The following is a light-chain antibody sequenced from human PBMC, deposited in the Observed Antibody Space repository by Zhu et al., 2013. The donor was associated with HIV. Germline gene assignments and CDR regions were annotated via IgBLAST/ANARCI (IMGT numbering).Light chain of an antibody. CDR2: GAS. CDR1: QSVSINH. V-gene: IGKV3-20*01. Sequence: EVVLTQSPGTLSLSPGERATLSCRASQSVSINHLAWYQQKPGQAPRLLFYGASNRATGIPDRFSGSGSGTDFTLTISRLEPEDFATYYCQQSYSTPRTFGQGTKVEIK. CDR3: QQSYSTPRT. J-gene: IGKJ1*01.